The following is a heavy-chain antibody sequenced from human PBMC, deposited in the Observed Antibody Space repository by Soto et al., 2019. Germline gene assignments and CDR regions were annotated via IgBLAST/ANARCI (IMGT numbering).Heavy chain of an antibody. CDR3: AKSFGSGGVAWFDP. CDR1: GFTFSSYA. J-gene: IGHJ5*02. D-gene: IGHD3-3*01. Sequence: PGGSLRLSCAASGFTFSSYAMSWVRQAPGKGLEWVSAISGSGGSTYYADSVKGRFTISRDNSKNTLYLQMSSLRAEDTAVYYCAKSFGSGGVAWFDPWRQGTLVTVSS. V-gene: IGHV3-23*01. CDR2: ISGSGGST.